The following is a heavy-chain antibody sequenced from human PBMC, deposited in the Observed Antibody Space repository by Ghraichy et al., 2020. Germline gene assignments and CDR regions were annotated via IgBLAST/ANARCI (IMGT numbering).Heavy chain of an antibody. CDR1: GFTFSNYW. V-gene: IGHV3-7*03. CDR3: ARDLNWENY. J-gene: IGHJ4*02. CDR2: IKGDGSMR. Sequence: GGSLRLSCTASGFTFSNYWMTWVRQAPGMGLEWVANIKGDGSMRNYVDSVKGRFTISRGNAKNSLYLQMNSLRAEDTAVYYCARDLNWENYWGQGTLVTVSS. D-gene: IGHD1-26*01.